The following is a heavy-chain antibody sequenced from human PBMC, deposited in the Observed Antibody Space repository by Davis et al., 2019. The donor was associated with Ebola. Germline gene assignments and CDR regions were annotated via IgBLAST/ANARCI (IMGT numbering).Heavy chain of an antibody. CDR3: ARAFDH. CDR1: GFTFTGHG. V-gene: IGHV3-30*04. J-gene: IGHJ4*02. Sequence: PGGSLRLSCAASGFTFTGHGMHWVRQAPGRGLDWVAAISNDGSFKVYADSVKGRFTISRDNSKNTLYLQMNNLRAEDTAIYYCARAFDHWGQGTLVTVSS. CDR2: ISNDGSFK.